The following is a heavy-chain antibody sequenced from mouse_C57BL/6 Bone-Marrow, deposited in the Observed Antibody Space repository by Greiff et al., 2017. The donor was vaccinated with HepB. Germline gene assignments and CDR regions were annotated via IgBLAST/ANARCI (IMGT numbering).Heavy chain of an antibody. J-gene: IGHJ3*01. CDR3: ARSAQATS. D-gene: IGHD3-2*02. CDR1: GYTFTSYG. Sequence: VQLQQSGAELARPGASVKLSCKASGYTFTSYGISWVKQRTGQGLEWIGEIYPGSGSTNYNEKFKSKATLTVDTSSSTAYMQLSSLTSEDSAVYYCARSAQATSWGQGTLVTVSA. CDR2: IYPGSGST. V-gene: IGHV1-81*01.